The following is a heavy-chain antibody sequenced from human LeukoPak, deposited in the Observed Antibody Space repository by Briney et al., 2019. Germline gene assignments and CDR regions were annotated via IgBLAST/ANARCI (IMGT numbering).Heavy chain of an antibody. Sequence: SVKVSCKASGGTFSSYAISWVRQAPGQGLEWMGGIIPIFGTANYAQKFQGRVTITADESTSTAYMGLSSLRSEDTAVYYCAREGFSTSHHNWFDPWGQGTLVTVSS. CDR2: IIPIFGTA. CDR3: AREGFSTSHHNWFDP. V-gene: IGHV1-69*13. CDR1: GGTFSSYA. J-gene: IGHJ5*02. D-gene: IGHD2-2*01.